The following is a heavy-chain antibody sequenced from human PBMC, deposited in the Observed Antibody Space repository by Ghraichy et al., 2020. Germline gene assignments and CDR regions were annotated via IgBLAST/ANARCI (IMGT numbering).Heavy chain of an antibody. V-gene: IGHV1-18*01. CDR3: ARDLRGFDVLLWFGESYYYYGMDV. J-gene: IGHJ6*02. Sequence: ASVKVSCKASGYTFTSYGISWVRQAPGQGLERMGWISAYNGNTNYAQKLQGRVTMTTDTSTSTAYMELRSLRSDDTVVYYCARDLRGFDVLLWFGESYYYYGMDVWGQGTTVTVSS. D-gene: IGHD3-10*01. CDR2: ISAYNGNT. CDR1: GYTFTSYG.